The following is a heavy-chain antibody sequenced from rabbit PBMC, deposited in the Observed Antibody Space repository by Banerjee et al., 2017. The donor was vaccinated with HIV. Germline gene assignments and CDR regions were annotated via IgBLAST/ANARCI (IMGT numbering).Heavy chain of an antibody. CDR1: GFSFSSSYW. V-gene: IGHV1S45*01. CDR3: ARDLAGVIGWNFDL. J-gene: IGHJ4*01. D-gene: IGHD4-1*01. Sequence: QEQLVESGGDLVKPGASLTLTCTAPGFSFSSSYWICWVRQAPGKGLEWIACIYAGSSGSTYYASWAKGRFTISKTSSTTVTLQMTSLTAADTATYFCARDLAGVIGWNFDLWGQGTLVTVS. CDR2: IYAGSSGST.